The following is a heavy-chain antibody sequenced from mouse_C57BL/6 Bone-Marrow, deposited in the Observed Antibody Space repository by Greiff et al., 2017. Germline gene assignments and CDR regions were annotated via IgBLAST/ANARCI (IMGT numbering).Heavy chain of an antibody. CDR1: GYTFTSYG. CDR3: AKSYGSSWYFDV. J-gene: IGHJ1*03. CDR2: IYPRSGNT. D-gene: IGHD1-1*01. Sequence: VKLQESGAELARPGASVKLSCKASGYTFTSYGISWVKQRTGQGLEWIGAIYPRSGNTYYNEKFKGKATLTADKSSSTAYMELRSLTSEDSAVYFCAKSYGSSWYFDVWGTGTTVTVSS. V-gene: IGHV1-81*01.